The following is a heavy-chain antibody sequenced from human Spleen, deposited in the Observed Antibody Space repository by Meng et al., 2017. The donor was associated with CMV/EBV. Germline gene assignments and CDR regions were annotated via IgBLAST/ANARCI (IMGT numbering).Heavy chain of an antibody. V-gene: IGHV3-11*01. CDR2: ISSSGSTI. D-gene: IGHD3-3*01. Sequence: GESLKISCAASGFTFSDYYMSWIRQAPGKGLEWVSYISSSGSTIYYADSVKGRFTISRDNAKNSLYLQMNSLRAEDTAVYYCARGRQSSYDFWSGFDPWGQGTLVTVSS. CDR1: GFTFSDYY. J-gene: IGHJ5*02. CDR3: ARGRQSSYDFWSGFDP.